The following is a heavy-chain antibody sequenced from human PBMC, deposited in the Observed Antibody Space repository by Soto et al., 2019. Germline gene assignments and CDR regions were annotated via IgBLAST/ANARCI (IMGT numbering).Heavy chain of an antibody. CDR1: GFTFSSYG. V-gene: IGHV3-33*01. D-gene: IGHD3-10*01. J-gene: IGHJ6*02. CDR3: ARGPYGSGSSEHYYYYYGMDV. Sequence: GGSLRLSCAASGFTFSSYGMHWVRQAPGKGLEWVAVIWYDGSNKYYADSVKGRFTISRDNSKNTLYLQMNSLRAEDTAVYYCARGPYGSGSSEHYYYYYGMDVWGQGTTVTVSS. CDR2: IWYDGSNK.